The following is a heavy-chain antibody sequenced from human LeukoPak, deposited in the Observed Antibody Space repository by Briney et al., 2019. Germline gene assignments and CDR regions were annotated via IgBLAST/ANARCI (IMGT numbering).Heavy chain of an antibody. CDR1: GFTFSSYG. CDR3: AKAVTYYYDSSGYYYFDY. V-gene: IGHV3-30*18. J-gene: IGHJ4*02. D-gene: IGHD3-22*01. Sequence: PGGSLRLSCAASGFTFSSYGMYWVRQAPGKGLEWVAVISYDGSNKYYADSVKGRFTISRDNSKNTLYLQMNSLRAEDTAVYYCAKAVTYYYDSSGYYYFDYWGQGTLVTVSS. CDR2: ISYDGSNK.